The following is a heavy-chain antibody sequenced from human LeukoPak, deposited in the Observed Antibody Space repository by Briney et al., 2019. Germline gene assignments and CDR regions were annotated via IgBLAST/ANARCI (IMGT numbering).Heavy chain of an antibody. CDR3: ARLDAYYDFWSGYYPDDAFDI. CDR2: IIPIFGTA. Sequence: SVKVSCKASGGTFSSYAISWVRPAPGQGLEWMGRIIPIFGTANYAQKFQGRVTITTDESTSTAYMELSSLRSEDTAVYYCARLDAYYDFWSGYYPDDAFDIWGQGTMVTVSS. CDR1: GGTFSSYA. D-gene: IGHD3-3*01. J-gene: IGHJ3*02. V-gene: IGHV1-69*05.